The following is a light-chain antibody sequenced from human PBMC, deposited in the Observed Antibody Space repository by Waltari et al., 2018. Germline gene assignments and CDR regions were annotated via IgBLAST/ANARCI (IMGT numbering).Light chain of an antibody. J-gene: IGLJ2*01. V-gene: IGLV1-44*01. CDR1: SSNIGSHV. Sequence: QSVLTQPPSVSATPGQRVIISCSGGSSNIGSHVVNWYQQLPGAAPNLLIYSNDERPSGVPYRFSGSKSGTSASLAISGLQSDDEGDYYCATWDFSLGAPLFGGGTKVTVL. CDR3: ATWDFSLGAPL. CDR2: SND.